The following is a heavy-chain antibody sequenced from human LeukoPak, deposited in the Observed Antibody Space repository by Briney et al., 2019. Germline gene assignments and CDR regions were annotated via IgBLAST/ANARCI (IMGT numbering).Heavy chain of an antibody. CDR2: IKQDGSET. CDR3: ARYDCGRTRCTGSFDS. CDR1: GFTFSTYW. J-gene: IGHJ4*02. D-gene: IGHD2-2*01. V-gene: IGHV3-7*01. Sequence: GGSLRLSCAASGFTFSTYWMGWVRQAPGRGLEWVANIKQDGSETHYMDSVKGRFTIYRDNARNTVYRQRNSMRGNDTAVYYCARYDCGRTRCTGSFDSWGQGTLVTVSS.